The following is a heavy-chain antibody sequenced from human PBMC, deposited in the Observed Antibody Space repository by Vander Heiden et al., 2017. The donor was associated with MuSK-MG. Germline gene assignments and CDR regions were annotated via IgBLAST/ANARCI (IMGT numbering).Heavy chain of an antibody. V-gene: IGHV3-15*01. CDR1: GFTSTNAW. Sequence: VQLVESVGGLVEHEGRLRLSCPAPGFTSTNAWLGWVRQATGKGLEWVGQIKSKSVGGTTDYAAPVKARFTISRDDSKNTLYLQIDSLKTEDTAVYYCIRDWAGIGVAWGQGALVTVSS. CDR2: IKSKSVGGTT. CDR3: IRDWAGIGVA. J-gene: IGHJ4*02. D-gene: IGHD6-19*01.